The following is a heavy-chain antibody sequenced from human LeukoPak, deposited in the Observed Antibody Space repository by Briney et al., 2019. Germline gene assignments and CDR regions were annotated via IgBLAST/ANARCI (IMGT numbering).Heavy chain of an antibody. J-gene: IGHJ6*02. CDR2: IIPIFGTA. Sequence: GASVKVSCKASGGTFSSYAISWVRQAPGQGLEWMGGIIPIFGTANYAQKFQGRVTITADESTSTAYMELSSLRSEDTAVYYCARVLYATIFGVVPREDNYYYGMDVWGQGTTVTVSS. D-gene: IGHD3-3*01. CDR1: GGTFSSYA. CDR3: ARVLYATIFGVVPREDNYYYGMDV. V-gene: IGHV1-69*13.